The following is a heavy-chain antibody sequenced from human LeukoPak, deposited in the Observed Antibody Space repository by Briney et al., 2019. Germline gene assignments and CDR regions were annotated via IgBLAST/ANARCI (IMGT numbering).Heavy chain of an antibody. Sequence: SETLSLTCAVYDGSLRENYWSWVRQPPRKGLEWIGQINHKGDTDYRSSLKSRVTMSVDTSKNRFSLKLSSVTAADTAVYYCARGLPKIDYGDYGGTWFDPWGQGTLVTVSS. D-gene: IGHD4-17*01. V-gene: IGHV4-34*01. CDR3: ARGLPKIDYGDYGGTWFDP. CDR2: INHKGDT. CDR1: DGSLRENY. J-gene: IGHJ5*02.